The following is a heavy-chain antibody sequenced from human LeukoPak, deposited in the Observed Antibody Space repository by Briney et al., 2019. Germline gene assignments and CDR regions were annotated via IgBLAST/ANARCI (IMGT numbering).Heavy chain of an antibody. Sequence: GGSLRLSCAASASTFSNYAMSWVRQAPGKGLEWASGISGNGGNTYYADSVKGRFTISRDNSKNTLYLQMNSLRAEDTGVYYCASGSGTYYSSYYYYGMDVWGQGTTVTVSS. CDR2: ISGNGGNT. CDR3: ASGSGTYYSSYYYYGMDV. V-gene: IGHV3-23*01. D-gene: IGHD1-26*01. J-gene: IGHJ6*02. CDR1: ASTFSNYA.